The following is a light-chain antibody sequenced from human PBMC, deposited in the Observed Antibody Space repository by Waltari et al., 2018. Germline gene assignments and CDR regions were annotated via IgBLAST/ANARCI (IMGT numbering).Light chain of an antibody. J-gene: IGKJ1*01. V-gene: IGKV1-39*01. Sequence: DIQMTQSPSSLSASVGDRVTITCRASQSISSYLNWYQQNPGKSPKLLIYAASSLQSGVPSRFSGSGSGTDFTLTISSLQPEDFGTYYCQQSYSTPPWTCGQGTKVEIK. CDR2: AAS. CDR3: QQSYSTPPWT. CDR1: QSISSY.